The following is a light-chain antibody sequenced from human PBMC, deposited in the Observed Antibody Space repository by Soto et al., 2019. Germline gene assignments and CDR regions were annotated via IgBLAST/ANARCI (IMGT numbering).Light chain of an antibody. V-gene: IGLV2-14*01. Sequence: QSVLTQPASVSGSPGQSITISCTGTSSDVGGYNYVSWYQQHPGKAPKLMIYDVSNRPSGVSNRFSGSKSGNTASLTISGLQAEYEADYYCSSYTSSSTPLYGFGTGTKVTVL. CDR2: DVS. J-gene: IGLJ1*01. CDR1: SSDVGGYNY. CDR3: SSYTSSSTPLYG.